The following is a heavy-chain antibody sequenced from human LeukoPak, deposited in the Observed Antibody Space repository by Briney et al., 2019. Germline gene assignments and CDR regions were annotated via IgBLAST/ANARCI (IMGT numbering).Heavy chain of an antibody. CDR3: ARADYGDYFDY. V-gene: IGHV3-74*01. Sequence: GGSLRLSCAASGFTFSSYWMHWVRQAPGKGLVWVSRINSDGSTTSSADSVKGRFTISRDNAKNTLYLQMNSLRAEDTAVYYCARADYGDYFDYWGQGTLVTVSS. J-gene: IGHJ4*02. D-gene: IGHD4-17*01. CDR2: INSDGSTT. CDR1: GFTFSSYW.